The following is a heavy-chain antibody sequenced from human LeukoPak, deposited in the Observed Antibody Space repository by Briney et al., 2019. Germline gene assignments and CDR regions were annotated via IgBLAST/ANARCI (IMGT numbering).Heavy chain of an antibody. CDR1: GGSINSSGYY. Sequence: SETLSLTCTVSGGSINSSGYYWGWIRQPPGKGLQWIRNICYSEVTKHNPSLMSRVAISVDTSKNQFSLKLSSVTAADTAVYYCARDNTGGSGSYYNADAFDIWGQGTMVTVSS. J-gene: IGHJ3*02. V-gene: IGHV4-39*07. CDR2: ICYSEVT. CDR3: ARDNTGGSGSYYNADAFDI. D-gene: IGHD3-10*01.